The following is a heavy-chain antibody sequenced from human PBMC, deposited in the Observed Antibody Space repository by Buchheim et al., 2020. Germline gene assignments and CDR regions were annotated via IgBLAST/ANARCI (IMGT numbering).Heavy chain of an antibody. CDR1: GFTFSSYA. J-gene: IGHJ4*02. Sequence: EVQLLESGGGLVQPGGSLRLSCAASGFTFSSYAMSWVRQAPGKGLEWVSAISGSGGSTYYADSVKGRFTISRDNSKNTLYLQMNSLRAEDTAVYYGAKTLKTRYCSGGSCSWDYWGQGTL. D-gene: IGHD2-15*01. CDR3: AKTLKTRYCSGGSCSWDY. CDR2: ISGSGGST. V-gene: IGHV3-23*01.